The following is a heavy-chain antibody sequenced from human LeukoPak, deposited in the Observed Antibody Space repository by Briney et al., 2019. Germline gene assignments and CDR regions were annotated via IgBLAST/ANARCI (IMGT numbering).Heavy chain of an antibody. CDR3: ARDRVGAVRKGGYCSSTSCSGAFDI. Sequence: GASVKVSCKASGGTFTSYAISWVRQAPGQGLEWMGIINPSGGSTSYAQKFQGRVTMTRDTSTSTVYMELSSLRSEDTAVYYCARDRVGAVRKGGYCSSTSCSGAFDIWGQGTMVTVSS. J-gene: IGHJ3*02. V-gene: IGHV1-46*01. CDR1: GGTFTSYA. CDR2: INPSGGST. D-gene: IGHD2-2*03.